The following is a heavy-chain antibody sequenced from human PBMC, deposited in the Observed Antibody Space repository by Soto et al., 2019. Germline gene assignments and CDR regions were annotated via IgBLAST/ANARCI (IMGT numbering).Heavy chain of an antibody. Sequence: ASVKVSCKASGYTFTSYAMHWVRQAPGQRLEWMGWINAGNGNTKYSQKFQGRVTITRDTSASTAYMELSSLRSEDTAVYYCARAPRRYYDILTGYPELIDYWGQGTLVTVSS. J-gene: IGHJ4*02. D-gene: IGHD3-9*01. V-gene: IGHV1-3*01. CDR3: ARAPRRYYDILTGYPELIDY. CDR2: INAGNGNT. CDR1: GYTFTSYA.